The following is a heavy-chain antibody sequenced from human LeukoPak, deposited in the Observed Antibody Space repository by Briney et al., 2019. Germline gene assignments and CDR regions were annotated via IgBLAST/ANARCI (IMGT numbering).Heavy chain of an antibody. CDR1: GFTFSSYS. CDR2: ISSSSSYI. CDR3: ARDPPEYYYDSSGTDY. D-gene: IGHD3-22*01. Sequence: GGSLRLSCAASGFTFSSYSMNWVRQAPGKGLEWVSSISSSSSYIYYADSVKGRFTISRDNAKNSLYLQMNSLRAEDTAVYYCARDPPEYYYDSSGTDYWGQGTLVTVSS. J-gene: IGHJ4*02. V-gene: IGHV3-21*01.